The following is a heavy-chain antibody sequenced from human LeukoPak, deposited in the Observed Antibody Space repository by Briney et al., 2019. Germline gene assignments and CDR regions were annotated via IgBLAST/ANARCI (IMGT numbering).Heavy chain of an antibody. V-gene: IGHV3-48*01. CDR1: GFTFVSYN. Sequence: GGSLRLSCAASGFTFVSYNMNWVRQAPGKGLEWVAYISSSSSLIYYAGSVKGRFTVSRDSAKRSLYLQMNSLRAEDTAVYYCAKDWDWELLIFDYWGQGTLVTVSS. D-gene: IGHD1-26*01. CDR2: ISSSSSLI. CDR3: AKDWDWELLIFDY. J-gene: IGHJ4*02.